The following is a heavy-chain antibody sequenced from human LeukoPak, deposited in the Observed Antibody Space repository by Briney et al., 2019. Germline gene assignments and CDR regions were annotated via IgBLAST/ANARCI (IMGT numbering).Heavy chain of an antibody. Sequence: GGSLRLSCAASGFTFSGSSMNWVRQAPGKGLEWVSYISSSSSTIYYADSVKGRFTISRDNAKNSLYLQMNSLRAEDTAVYYCARWRRDSSGYLIDYWGQGTLVTVSS. CDR1: GFTFSGSS. D-gene: IGHD3-22*01. V-gene: IGHV3-48*01. CDR3: ARWRRDSSGYLIDY. J-gene: IGHJ4*02. CDR2: ISSSSSTI.